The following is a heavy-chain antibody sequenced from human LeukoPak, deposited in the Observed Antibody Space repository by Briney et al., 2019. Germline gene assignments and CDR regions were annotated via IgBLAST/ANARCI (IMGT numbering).Heavy chain of an antibody. V-gene: IGHV3-11*01. CDR3: VRDRMGYSNILNDAFDI. CDR2: ISSSGSYI. J-gene: IGHJ3*02. Sequence: KSGGSLRLSCAASGFTFSDYYMSWIRQAPGKGLEWISCISSSGSYISYADSVKGRFTISRDNAKKSLYLQMNSLRAEDTAIYYCVRDRMGYSNILNDAFDIWGQGTMVTVSS. CDR1: GFTFSDYY. D-gene: IGHD5-12*01.